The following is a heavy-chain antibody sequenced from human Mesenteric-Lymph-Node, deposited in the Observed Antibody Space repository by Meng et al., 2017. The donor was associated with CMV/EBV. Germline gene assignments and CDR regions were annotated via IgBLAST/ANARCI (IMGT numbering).Heavy chain of an antibody. D-gene: IGHD1-7*01. J-gene: IGHJ4*02. V-gene: IGHV1-69*10. Sequence: SVKVSCKASGGTFSSYGISWVRQAPGQGLEWMGGIIPILGIANYAQKFQGRVTITADKSTSTAYMELSSLRSEDTAVYYCARAGYNWNYSYYFDYWGQGTLVTVSS. CDR2: IIPILGIA. CDR1: GGTFSSYG. CDR3: ARAGYNWNYSYYFDY.